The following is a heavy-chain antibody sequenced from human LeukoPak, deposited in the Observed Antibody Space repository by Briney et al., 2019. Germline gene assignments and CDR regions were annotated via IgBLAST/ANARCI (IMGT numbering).Heavy chain of an antibody. J-gene: IGHJ4*02. V-gene: IGHV3-48*03. CDR2: ISSSGSSI. CDR1: GFTFSSYE. CDR3: ARARPSMWIDY. D-gene: IGHD5-12*01. Sequence: GGSLRLSCAVSGFTFSSYEMNWVRQAPGKGLEWVSYISSSGSSIYCADSVKGRFTISRDSSKNTLYLQMNSLRPEDTAVYYCARARPSMWIDYWGQGTLVTVSS.